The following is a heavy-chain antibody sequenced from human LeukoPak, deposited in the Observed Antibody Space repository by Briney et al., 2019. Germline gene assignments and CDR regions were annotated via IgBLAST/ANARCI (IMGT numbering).Heavy chain of an antibody. J-gene: IGHJ4*02. CDR2: MNPNSGNT. Sequence: ASVKVSCKASGYTFTSYDINWVRQATGQGLEWMGWMNPNSGNTGYAQKFQGRVTMTRDTSTNTVYMELSSLRSEDTAVYFCARATLSDYYFNYWGQGTLVTVSS. V-gene: IGHV1-8*01. CDR1: GYTFTSYD. CDR3: ARATLSDYYFNY.